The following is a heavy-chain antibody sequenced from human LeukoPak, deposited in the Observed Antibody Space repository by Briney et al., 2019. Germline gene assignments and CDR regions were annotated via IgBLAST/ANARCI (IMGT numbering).Heavy chain of an antibody. CDR1: GYTFTSYD. J-gene: IGHJ6*03. CDR2: MNPNSGNT. CDR3: AREGLEYSSSWYPYMDV. D-gene: IGHD6-13*01. Sequence: ASVKVSCKASGYTFTSYDINWVRQATGQGLGWMGWMNPNSGNTGYAQKFQGRVTMTRNTSISTAYMELSSLRSEDTAVYYCAREGLEYSSSWYPYMDVWGKGTTVTVSS. V-gene: IGHV1-8*01.